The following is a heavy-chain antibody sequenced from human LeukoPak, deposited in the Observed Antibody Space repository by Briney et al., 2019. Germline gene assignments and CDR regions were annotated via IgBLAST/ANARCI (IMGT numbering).Heavy chain of an antibody. V-gene: IGHV1-69*13. Sequence: ASVKVSCKASGGTFSSYAISWVRQAPGQGVEWMGGVIPIFGTANYAQKFQGRVTITADESTSTAYMELSSLRSEDTAVYYCARREYSGYDQPDYWGQGTLVTVSS. CDR3: ARREYSGYDQPDY. J-gene: IGHJ4*02. CDR1: GGTFSSYA. CDR2: VIPIFGTA. D-gene: IGHD5-12*01.